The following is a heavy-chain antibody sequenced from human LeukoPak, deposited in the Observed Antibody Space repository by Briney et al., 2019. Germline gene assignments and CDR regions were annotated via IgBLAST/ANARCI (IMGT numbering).Heavy chain of an antibody. CDR1: GGSISSYY. V-gene: IGHV3-53*01. Sequence: PSETLSLTCTVSGGSISSYYWSWIRQPPGKGLEWVSVIYSGGSTYYADSVKGRFTISRDNSKNTLYLQMNSLRAEDTAVYYCARDHSYDYWGQGTLVTVSS. CDR2: IYSGGST. J-gene: IGHJ4*02. CDR3: ARDHSYDY.